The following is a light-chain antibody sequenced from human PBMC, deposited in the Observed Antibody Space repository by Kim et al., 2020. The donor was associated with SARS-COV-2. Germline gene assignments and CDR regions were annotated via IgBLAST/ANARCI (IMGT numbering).Light chain of an antibody. CDR2: GAS. J-gene: IGKJ4*01. CDR3: QQSYPGLT. V-gene: IGKV1-39*01. Sequence: SASNADRVTITFRASQSINNKLNWSQQKPGKAPTLLIHGASNLQDGVPPRFSGSGSGTDFTLTISGLQPEDFATYHCQQSYPGLTFGGGTKVDIK. CDR1: QSINNK.